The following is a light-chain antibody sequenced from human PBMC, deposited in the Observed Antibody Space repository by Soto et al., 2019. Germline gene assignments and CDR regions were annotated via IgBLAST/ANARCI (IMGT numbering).Light chain of an antibody. V-gene: IGLV1-51*01. Sequence: QAVVTQPPSVSAAPGQKVTISCSGGSSNIGKNYVSWYQQVPGTAPKLLIYDNNKRPSGIPDRFSGSKSGTSATLGITALQTGDEAEYYCGTWDSSLSAVVFGGGTQLTVL. CDR3: GTWDSSLSAVV. J-gene: IGLJ2*01. CDR2: DNN. CDR1: SSNIGKNY.